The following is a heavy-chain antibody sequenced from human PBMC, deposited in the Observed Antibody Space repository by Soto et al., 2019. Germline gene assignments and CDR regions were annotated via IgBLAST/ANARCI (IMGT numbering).Heavy chain of an antibody. V-gene: IGHV3-23*01. CDR3: AHHHGPGYSSGWHY. D-gene: IGHD6-19*01. J-gene: IGHJ4*02. CDR1: GFTFSIYA. CDR2: ITGSGGTT. Sequence: HPGGSLRLSCAASGFTFSIYAMSWVRQAPGKGLEWVSTITGSGGTTYYADSVKGRFTISRDNSKNTLYLQMNSLRAEDTAVYYCAHHHGPGYSSGWHYWGQGSLVTVSS.